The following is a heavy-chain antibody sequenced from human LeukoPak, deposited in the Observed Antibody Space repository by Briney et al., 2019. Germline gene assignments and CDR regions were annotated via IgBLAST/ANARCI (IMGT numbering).Heavy chain of an antibody. D-gene: IGHD7-27*01. V-gene: IGHV4-59*01. Sequence: SETLSLTCTVSGGSITGFYWTWLRQPPGKGLEWIGYIYSSGSTNYNPSIKSRVAISVDTSKNQFSLKLSSVTAADTAVYYCAREGTGSFEYWGQGTLVTVSS. CDR3: AREGTGSFEY. CDR1: GGSITGFY. J-gene: IGHJ4*02. CDR2: IYSSGST.